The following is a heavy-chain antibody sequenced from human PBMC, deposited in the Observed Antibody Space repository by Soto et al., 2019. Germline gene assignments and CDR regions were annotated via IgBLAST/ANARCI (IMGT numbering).Heavy chain of an antibody. V-gene: IGHV4-31*03. Sequence: QVQLQESGPGLVKPSQTLSLTCNVSGDSMRSGGYSWSWIRQHPGKGLEWMGYTYYSGGSYYNPSLKSRVSISVDPSKNQFSMKVASVTAADTAIYYCVTRTGDDGFDIWGRGTLVTGS. CDR3: VTRTGDDGFDI. CDR2: TYYSGGS. CDR1: GDSMRSGGYS. J-gene: IGHJ3*02.